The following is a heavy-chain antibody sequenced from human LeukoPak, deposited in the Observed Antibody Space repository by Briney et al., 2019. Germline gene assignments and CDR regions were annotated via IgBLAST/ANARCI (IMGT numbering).Heavy chain of an antibody. Sequence: SETLSLTCTVSGGSISSYYWSWIRQPPGKGLEWIGYIYYSGSTNYNPSLKSRVTMSVDTSKNQFSLKLTSVTAADTAVYYCASGGDKTYGFDYWGQGTLVTVSS. V-gene: IGHV4-59*01. CDR2: IYYSGST. CDR1: GGSISSYY. D-gene: IGHD3-10*01. J-gene: IGHJ4*02. CDR3: ASGGDKTYGFDY.